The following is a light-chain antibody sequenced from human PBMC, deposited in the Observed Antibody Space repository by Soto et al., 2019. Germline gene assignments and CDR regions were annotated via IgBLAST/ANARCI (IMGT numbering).Light chain of an antibody. J-gene: IGLJ1*01. Sequence: QSALTQPPSASGSPGQSVTISCTGTSSDVGGYKYVSWYQQHPGKVPKLMIYEVSKRPSGVPDRFSGSKSGNTASLTVSGLQAEDEADYYCSSYAGSNNDDVFGTGTKVTVL. CDR3: SSYAGSNNDDV. V-gene: IGLV2-8*01. CDR1: SSDVGGYKY. CDR2: EVS.